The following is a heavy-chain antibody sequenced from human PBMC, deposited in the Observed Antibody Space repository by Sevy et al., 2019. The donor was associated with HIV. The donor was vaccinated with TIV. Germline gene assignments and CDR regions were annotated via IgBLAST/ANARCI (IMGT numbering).Heavy chain of an antibody. CDR2: IYYSGST. V-gene: IGHV4-59*01. D-gene: IGHD6-13*01. Sequence: SETLSLTCTVSGGFISSYYWSWIRQPPGKGLEWIGYIYYSGSTNYNPSLKSRVTISVDTSKNQFSLKLSSVTAADTAVYYCARRSLAAAGTDYFDYWGQGTLVTVSS. CDR3: ARRSLAAAGTDYFDY. CDR1: GGFISSYY. J-gene: IGHJ4*02.